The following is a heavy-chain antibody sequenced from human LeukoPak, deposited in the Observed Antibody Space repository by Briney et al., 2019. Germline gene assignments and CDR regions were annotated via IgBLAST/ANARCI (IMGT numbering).Heavy chain of an antibody. CDR2: IHHGGST. J-gene: IGHJ5*02. Sequence: SGTLSLTCAVSGDSISSGDWWSWWVRQPPGEGLEWIGEIHHGGSTNYHPSLKSRVTMSVDKPKNQFSLQLNSVTAADTAVYYCALARDYRSGPWGQGTLVTVSS. D-gene: IGHD4/OR15-4a*01. CDR1: GDSISSGDW. CDR3: ALARDYRSGP. V-gene: IGHV4-4*02.